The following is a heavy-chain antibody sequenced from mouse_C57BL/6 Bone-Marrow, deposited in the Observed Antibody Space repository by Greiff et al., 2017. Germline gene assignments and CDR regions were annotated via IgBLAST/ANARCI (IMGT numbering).Heavy chain of an antibody. CDR1: GYTFTSYW. J-gene: IGHJ4*01. V-gene: IGHV1-69*01. CDR2: IDPSDSYT. Sequence: VQLQQPGAELVMPGASVKLSCKASGYTFTSYWMHWVKQRPGQGLEWIGEIDPSDSYTNYNQKFKGKATLTVDKSSSTAYLQLSSLTSEDSAVYYCARGPDLPGMDYWGQGTSVTVSS. CDR3: ARGPDLPGMDY.